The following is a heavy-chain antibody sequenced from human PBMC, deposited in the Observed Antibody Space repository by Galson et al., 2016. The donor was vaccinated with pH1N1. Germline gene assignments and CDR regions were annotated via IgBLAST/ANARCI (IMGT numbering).Heavy chain of an antibody. CDR3: ARDRGFLSVTTSAFHM. J-gene: IGHJ3*02. CDR2: IKQDGREK. V-gene: IGHV3-7*03. D-gene: IGHD4-17*01. Sequence: SLRLSCAASGFTFSRYWMSWVRQAPGKGLEWVANIKQDGREKNYVDSVKGRFTVSRDNAKNSLYLQMNSLRGGDPAVYYCARDRGFLSVTTSAFHMWGQGTMVTVSS. CDR1: GFTFSRYW.